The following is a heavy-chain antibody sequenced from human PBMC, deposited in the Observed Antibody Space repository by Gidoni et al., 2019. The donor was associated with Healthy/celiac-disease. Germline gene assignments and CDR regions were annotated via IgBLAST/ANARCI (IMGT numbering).Heavy chain of an antibody. J-gene: IGHJ4*02. CDR1: EFTFSRYP. CDR2: LSGGGGST. V-gene: IGHV3-23*01. CDR3: AKGRYYYGSGTYDLFDN. D-gene: IGHD3-10*01. Sequence: EVPLLESGGGLVQPGGSLRLSCAASEFTFSRYPMSWGRQAPGKGLEWVAALSGGGGSTYYADTVKSRFTISRDYSKNTLYLQMDSLRAEDTAVYYCAKGRYYYGSGTYDLFDNWGQGTLVTVSS.